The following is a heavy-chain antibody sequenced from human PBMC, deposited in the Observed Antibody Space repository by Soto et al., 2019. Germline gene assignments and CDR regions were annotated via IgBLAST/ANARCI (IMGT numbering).Heavy chain of an antibody. J-gene: IGHJ4*02. CDR2: IYRTGST. Sequence: SETLALTCALSVGSSTTNNWGPWVRQPPGQGLEWIVEIYRTGSTNYNPSLNRRVTISLDKSENQFSLKVTSLTAAETAVYYCASRDPGTSVDYWGQGTLFTVSS. D-gene: IGHD1-7*01. CDR3: ASRDPGTSVDY. CDR1: VGSSTTNNW. V-gene: IGHV4-4*02.